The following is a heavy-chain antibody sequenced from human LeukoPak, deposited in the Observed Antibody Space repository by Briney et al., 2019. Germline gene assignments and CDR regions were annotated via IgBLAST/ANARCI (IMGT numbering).Heavy chain of an antibody. V-gene: IGHV4-4*02. CDR3: ARERNYGSREGPFDY. CDR1: GGSISSSNW. J-gene: IGHJ4*02. D-gene: IGHD4-17*01. CDR2: IYHIGST. Sequence: SGTLSLTCAVSGGSISSSNWWSWVRQPPGKGLEWIGEIYHIGSTDYNPSLESRVTISVDKSKNQFSLKLSSVTAADTAVYYCARERNYGSREGPFDYWGQGTLVTVSS.